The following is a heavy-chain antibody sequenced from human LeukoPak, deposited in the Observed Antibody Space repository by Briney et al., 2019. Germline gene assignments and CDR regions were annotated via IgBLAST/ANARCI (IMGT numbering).Heavy chain of an antibody. Sequence: GGSLRLSCAASGXTFSSYSMNWVRQAPGKGLEWVSSISSSSSYIYYADSVKGRFTISRDNAKNSLYLQMNSLRAEDTAVYYCARVGLAAAGTTFDYWGQGTLVTVSS. CDR3: ARVGLAAAGTTFDY. CDR1: GXTFSSYS. CDR2: ISSSSSYI. V-gene: IGHV3-21*01. J-gene: IGHJ4*02. D-gene: IGHD6-13*01.